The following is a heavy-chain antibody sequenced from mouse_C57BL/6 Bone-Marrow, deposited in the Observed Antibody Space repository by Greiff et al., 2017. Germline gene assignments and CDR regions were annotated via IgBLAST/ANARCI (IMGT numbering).Heavy chain of an antibody. J-gene: IGHJ3*01. Sequence: DVMLVESGGGLVKPGGSLKLSCAASGFTFSDYGMHWVRQAPEKGLEWVAYISSGSSTIYYADTVKGRFTISRDNAKNTLFLQMTSLSSEDTAMYYCARDDGYYVAWFAYWGQGTLVTVSA. CDR1: GFTFSDYG. CDR2: ISSGSSTI. V-gene: IGHV5-17*01. CDR3: ARDDGYYVAWFAY. D-gene: IGHD2-3*01.